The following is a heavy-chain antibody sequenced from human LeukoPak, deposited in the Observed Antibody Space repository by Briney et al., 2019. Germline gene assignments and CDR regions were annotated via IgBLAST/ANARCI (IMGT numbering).Heavy chain of an antibody. CDR1: GGSISSSSYY. V-gene: IGHV4-39*01. D-gene: IGHD6-13*01. CDR2: IYYSGST. J-gene: IGHJ4*02. Sequence: SETLSLTCTVSGGSISSSSYYWGWIRQPPGKGLEWIGSIYYSGSTYYNPSLKSRVTISVHTSKNQFSLKLSSVTAADTAVYYCARRRSSSWYGYWGQGTLVTVSS. CDR3: ARRRSSSWYGY.